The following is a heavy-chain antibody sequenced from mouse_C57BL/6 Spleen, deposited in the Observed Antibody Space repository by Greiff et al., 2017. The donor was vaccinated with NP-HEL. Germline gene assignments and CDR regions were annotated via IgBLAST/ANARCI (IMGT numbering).Heavy chain of an antibody. CDR3: ARDNIYYYVSTHMDY. V-gene: IGHV1-53*01. Sequence: QVQLQQPGTELVKPGASVKLSCKASGYTFTSYWMHWVKQRPGQGLEWIGNINPSNGGTNYNEKFKSKATLTVDKSSSTAYMQLSSLTSEDSAVYYCARDNIYYYVSTHMDYWGQGTSVTVSS. CDR2: INPSNGGT. D-gene: IGHD1-1*01. J-gene: IGHJ4*01. CDR1: GYTFTSYW.